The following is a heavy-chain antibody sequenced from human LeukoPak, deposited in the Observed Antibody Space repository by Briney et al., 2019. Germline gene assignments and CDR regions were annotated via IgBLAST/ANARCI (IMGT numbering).Heavy chain of an antibody. J-gene: IGHJ4*02. Sequence: GGSLRLSCAASGFTFSDFYMSWIRQAPGKGLELVSYISHTSSYTTYADSVKGRFTISRDNSKNSLYLQMNSLRAEDTAVYYCARGSGVQVWSSLDYWGQGTLVTVSS. CDR2: ISHTSSYT. CDR3: ARGSGVQVWSSLDY. V-gene: IGHV3-11*06. D-gene: IGHD5-18*01. CDR1: GFTFSDFY.